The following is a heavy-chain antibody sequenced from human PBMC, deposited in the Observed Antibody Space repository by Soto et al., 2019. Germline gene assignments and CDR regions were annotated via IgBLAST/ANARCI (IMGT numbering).Heavy chain of an antibody. CDR2: IINIFGTA. CDR3: GTYYYDSSGYSGAFDI. Sequence: SVKVSCKASGGTFSSYAISWVRQAPGQGLEWMGGIINIFGTANYAQKFQGRVTITADESTSTDYMELSSLRSEDTAVYYCGTYYYDSSGYSGAFDIWGQGTMVTVSS. V-gene: IGHV1-69*13. J-gene: IGHJ3*02. D-gene: IGHD3-22*01. CDR1: GGTFSSYA.